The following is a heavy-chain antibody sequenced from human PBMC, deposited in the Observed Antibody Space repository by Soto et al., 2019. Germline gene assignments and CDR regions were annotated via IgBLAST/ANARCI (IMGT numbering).Heavy chain of an antibody. CDR2: IFPADSDT. CDR3: ASSVVVPSTMNYFDY. J-gene: IGHJ4*02. CDR1: GYSFSNYW. Sequence: PXESLKMSFTGSGYSFSNYWIALVRQMPGKGLEWMGIIFPADSDTKYSPSFQGQVTISADKSISTAYLQWSSLKASDTAMYYCASSVVVPSTMNYFDYWGQGSLVTVYS. D-gene: IGHD2-15*01. V-gene: IGHV5-51*01.